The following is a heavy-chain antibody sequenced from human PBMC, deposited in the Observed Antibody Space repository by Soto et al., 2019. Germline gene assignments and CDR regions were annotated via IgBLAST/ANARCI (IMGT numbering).Heavy chain of an antibody. CDR3: ARDDNYDDNGLDH. Sequence: QVQLVESGGGVVRPGRSLRLSCEATGFSFNTHGMHWVRQVPGKGLEWVAVIVNDGSEQAYSDSVKGRFTISRDNSKNTLYLQMNNLRAEDTAVYYCARDDNYDDNGLDHWGQGILVTVSS. D-gene: IGHD4-17*01. J-gene: IGHJ4*02. CDR1: GFSFNTHG. CDR2: IVNDGSEQ. V-gene: IGHV3-33*01.